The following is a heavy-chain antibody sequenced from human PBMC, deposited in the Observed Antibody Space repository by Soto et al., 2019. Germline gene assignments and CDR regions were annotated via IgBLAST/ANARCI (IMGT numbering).Heavy chain of an antibody. CDR3: AIGIVGATGY. J-gene: IGHJ4*02. CDR1: GGSISSYY. CDR2: IYYSGST. D-gene: IGHD1-26*01. Sequence: QVQLQESGPGLVKPSETLSLTCTVSGGSISSYYWSWIRQPPGKGLEWIGYIYYSGSTNYNPSLKSRVTISVDTSKNQFSLKLSSVTAADTAVYYCAIGIVGATGYWGQGTLVTVSS. V-gene: IGHV4-59*01.